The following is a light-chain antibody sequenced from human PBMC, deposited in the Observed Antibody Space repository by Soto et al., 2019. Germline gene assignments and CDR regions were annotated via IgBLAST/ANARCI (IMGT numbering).Light chain of an antibody. CDR3: AAWDDSLDVYV. J-gene: IGLJ1*01. Sequence: QSVLTQPPSASGTPGQRVTIPCSGSSSNIGSNTVNWYQHLPGTAPKLLIYSNNQRPSGVPDRFSGSKSGTSASLAISGLQSEDEADYYCAAWDDSLDVYVFGTGTKVTVL. V-gene: IGLV1-44*01. CDR1: SSNIGSNT. CDR2: SNN.